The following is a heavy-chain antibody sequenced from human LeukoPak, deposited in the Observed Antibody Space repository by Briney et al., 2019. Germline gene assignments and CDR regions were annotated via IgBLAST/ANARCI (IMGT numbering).Heavy chain of an antibody. CDR1: GFTFSNYG. Sequence: PGGSLRLSCAASGFTFSNYGMNWVRQAPGKGLEWVSFTDTSGNYIYYGDSVKGRFTISRDNAKNLVFLQMDGLRAEDTAVYYCARGRSITLLRGVAMSDGFDIWGQGAMVAVSS. D-gene: IGHD3-10*01. CDR2: TDTSGNYI. J-gene: IGHJ3*02. V-gene: IGHV3-21*01. CDR3: ARGRSITLLRGVAMSDGFDI.